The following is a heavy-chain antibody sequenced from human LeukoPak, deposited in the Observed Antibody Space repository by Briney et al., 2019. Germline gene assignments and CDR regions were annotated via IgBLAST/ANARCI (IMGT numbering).Heavy chain of an antibody. CDR3: AREPYTVYSGYDSRTFDY. J-gene: IGHJ4*02. D-gene: IGHD5-12*01. CDR2: IYYSGST. V-gene: IGHV4-39*07. CDR1: GGSISSSSYY. Sequence: PSETLSLTCTVSGGSISSSSYYWGWIRQPAGKGLEWIGSIYYSGSTYYNPSLKSRVTISVDTSKNQFSLKLSSVTAADTAVYYCAREPYTVYSGYDSRTFDYWGQGTLVTVSS.